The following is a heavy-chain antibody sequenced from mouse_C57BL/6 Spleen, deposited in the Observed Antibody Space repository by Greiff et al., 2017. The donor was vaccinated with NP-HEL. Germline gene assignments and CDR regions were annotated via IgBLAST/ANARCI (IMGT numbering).Heavy chain of an antibody. V-gene: IGHV1-72*01. D-gene: IGHD1-1*01. CDR1: GYTFTSYW. Sequence: VQLQQPGAELVKPGASVKLSCKASGYTFTSYWMHWVKQRPGRGLEWIGRIDPNSGGTKYNEKFESKATLTVDTPSSTAYMQLSSRTSEDSAVYYCARLGLNYYGSSPPWVAYWGQGTLVTVSA. J-gene: IGHJ3*01. CDR2: IDPNSGGT. CDR3: ARLGLNYYGSSPPWVAY.